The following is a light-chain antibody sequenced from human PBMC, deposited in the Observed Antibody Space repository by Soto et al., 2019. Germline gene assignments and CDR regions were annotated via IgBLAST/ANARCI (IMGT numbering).Light chain of an antibody. Sequence: QSVLTQPASVSGSRGQSITISCTGTSSDVGGYNFVSWYQQHPGKAPKLMIYDVTNRPSGVSNRFAGSKSGNTASLTISGLQAEDEADYYCSSYTSSSTSSWVFGGGTKVTVL. CDR2: DVT. CDR3: SSYTSSSTSSWV. V-gene: IGLV2-14*01. CDR1: SSDVGGYNF. J-gene: IGLJ3*02.